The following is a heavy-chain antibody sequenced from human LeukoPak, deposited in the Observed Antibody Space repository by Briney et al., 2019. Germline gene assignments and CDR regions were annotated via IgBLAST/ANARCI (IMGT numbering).Heavy chain of an antibody. CDR3: AKHDGPIVVVTAKLDY. CDR1: GFTFSSYA. J-gene: IGHJ4*02. D-gene: IGHD2-21*02. V-gene: IGHV3-23*01. Sequence: GGSLRLSCAASGFTFSSYAMSWVRQAPGKGLEWVSAISGSGGSTYYADSVKGRFTISRDNSKNTLFLQMSSLRPEDTAMYYCAKHDGPIVVVTAKLDYWGLGTLVTVSS. CDR2: ISGSGGST.